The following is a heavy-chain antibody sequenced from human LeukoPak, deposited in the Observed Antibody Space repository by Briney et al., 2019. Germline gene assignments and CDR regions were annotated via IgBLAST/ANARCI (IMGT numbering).Heavy chain of an antibody. CDR2: IWPDDSDT. V-gene: IGHV5-51*01. J-gene: IGHJ4*02. D-gene: IGHD6-13*01. Sequence: GESLKISCKGSGXRFNNYWGGWVRQVPGKGLEWMGIIWPDDSDTRYSPSFQGQVTISADKSISTAYLQWSSLKASDTAMYYCARQGSSSWFLFDYWGQGTLVTVSS. CDR3: ARQGSSSWFLFDY. CDR1: GXRFNNYW.